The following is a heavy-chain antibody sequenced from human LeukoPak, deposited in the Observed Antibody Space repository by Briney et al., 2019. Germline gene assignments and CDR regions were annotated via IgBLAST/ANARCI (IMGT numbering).Heavy chain of an antibody. Sequence: ASVKVSCKASGYTFTSYDINWVRQATGQGLEWMGWMNPRSGNTGYGKKFQGRVTMTGNTSISTAYMELSSLRSEDTAVYYCARGRMVRDSGLNWFDPWGQGTLVTVSS. CDR1: GYTFTSYD. CDR2: MNPRSGNT. CDR3: ARGRMVRDSGLNWFDP. D-gene: IGHD4/OR15-4a*01. V-gene: IGHV1-8*01. J-gene: IGHJ5*02.